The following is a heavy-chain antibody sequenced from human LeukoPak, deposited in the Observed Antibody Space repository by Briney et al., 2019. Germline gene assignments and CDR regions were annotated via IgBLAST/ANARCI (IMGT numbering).Heavy chain of an antibody. J-gene: IGHJ6*02. Sequence: GGSLRLSCAASGFTFSSYWMSWVRQAPGKGLEWVANIKQDGSERYYVDSVKGRFTISRDNAKNSLYLQMNSLGAEDTAVYYCARIGWDYGDYRPYYYYYYGMDVWGQGTTVTVSS. V-gene: IGHV3-7*01. D-gene: IGHD4-17*01. CDR2: IKQDGSER. CDR1: GFTFSSYW. CDR3: ARIGWDYGDYRPYYYYYYGMDV.